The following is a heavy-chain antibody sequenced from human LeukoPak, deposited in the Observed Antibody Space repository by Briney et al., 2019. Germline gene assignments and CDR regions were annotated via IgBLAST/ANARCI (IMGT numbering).Heavy chain of an antibody. CDR1: GGSISSYY. J-gene: IGHJ4*02. D-gene: IGHD2-15*01. CDR2: IYYSGST. Sequence: SETLSLTCTVSGGSISSYYWSWIRQPPGKGLEWIGYIYYSGSTNYNPSLKSRVTISVDTSKNQFSLKLSSVTAADTAVYYSARVLCSGGSCYDYWGQGTLVTVSS. V-gene: IGHV4-59*01. CDR3: ARVLCSGGSCYDY.